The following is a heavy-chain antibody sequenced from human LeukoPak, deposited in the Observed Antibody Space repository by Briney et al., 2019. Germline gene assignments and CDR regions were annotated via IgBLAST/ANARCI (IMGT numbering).Heavy chain of an antibody. Sequence: ASVKVSCKASGYTFTSYYMHWVRQAPGQGLEWMGIINPSGGSTSYAQKFQGRVTMTRDTSISTAYMELSRLRSDDTAVYYCAREERHGELGSYYMDVWGKGTTVTVSS. D-gene: IGHD3-10*01. V-gene: IGHV1-46*01. CDR2: INPSGGST. CDR1: GYTFTSYY. J-gene: IGHJ6*03. CDR3: AREERHGELGSYYMDV.